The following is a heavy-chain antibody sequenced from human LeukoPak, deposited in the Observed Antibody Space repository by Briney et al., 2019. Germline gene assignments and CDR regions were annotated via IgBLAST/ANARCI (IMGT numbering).Heavy chain of an antibody. CDR3: ARHGVEIATKNHYGMDV. Sequence: GESLKISCKGSGYSFTSYWIGLVRQMPGKGLEWMGIIYPGDSDTRYSPSFQGQVTISADKSISTAYLQWSSLKASDTAMYYCARHGVEIATKNHYGMDVWGQGTTVTVSS. D-gene: IGHD5-24*01. V-gene: IGHV5-51*01. CDR1: GYSFTSYW. CDR2: IYPGDSDT. J-gene: IGHJ6*02.